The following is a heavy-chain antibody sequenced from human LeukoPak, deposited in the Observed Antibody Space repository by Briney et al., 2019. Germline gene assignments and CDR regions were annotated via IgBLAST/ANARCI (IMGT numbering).Heavy chain of an antibody. V-gene: IGHV3-30*02. CDR3: ANGNRCTSPNCLGYYYFYMDV. CDR2: IRYDGSNK. D-gene: IGHD2-8*01. J-gene: IGHJ6*03. Sequence: PRGSLRLSCAASGFTFSSYGMHWVRQAPGKGLEWVAFIRYDGSNKYYADSVKGRFTISRDNSKNTLYLQMNSLRAEDTAVYYCANGNRCTSPNCLGYYYFYMDVWGKGTTVTVSS. CDR1: GFTFSSYG.